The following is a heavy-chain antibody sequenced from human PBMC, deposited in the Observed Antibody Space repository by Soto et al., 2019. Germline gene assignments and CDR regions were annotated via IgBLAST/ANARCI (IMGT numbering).Heavy chain of an antibody. V-gene: IGHV3-30-3*01. CDR3: ARDREGGWLVISHDFDY. CDR1: GFTVSSYA. D-gene: IGHD6-19*01. J-gene: IGHJ4*02. CDR2: ISYDGSNK. Sequence: QVQLVESGGGVVQPGRSLRLSCAASGFTVSSYAMHWVRQAPGKGLEWVAVISYDGSNKYYADSVKGRFTSSRDNSKNTLYLQMNSLRAEDTAVYYCARDREGGWLVISHDFDYWGQGTLVTVSS.